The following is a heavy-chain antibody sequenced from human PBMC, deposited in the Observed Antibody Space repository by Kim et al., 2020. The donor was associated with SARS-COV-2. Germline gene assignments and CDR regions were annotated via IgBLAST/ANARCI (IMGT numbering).Heavy chain of an antibody. Sequence: GSTYYADSVKGRFTISRDNSKNTLYLQMNSLRAEDTVVYYCAKDVGGFDYWGQGTLVTVSS. CDR2: GST. V-gene: IGHV3-23*01. D-gene: IGHD3-16*01. CDR3: AKDVGGFDY. J-gene: IGHJ4*02.